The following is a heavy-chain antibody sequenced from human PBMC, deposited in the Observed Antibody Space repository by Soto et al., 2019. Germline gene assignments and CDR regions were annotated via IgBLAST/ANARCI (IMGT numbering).Heavy chain of an antibody. Sequence: SETLSLTCTVSGGSISSYYWSWIRQPPRKGLEWIGYIYYSGSTNYNPSLKSRVTISVDTSKNQFSLKLSSVTAADTAVYYCARSPRITMVRKNWFDPWGQGILVTVSS. CDR1: GGSISSYY. CDR3: ARSPRITMVRKNWFDP. V-gene: IGHV4-59*01. CDR2: IYYSGST. D-gene: IGHD3-10*01. J-gene: IGHJ5*02.